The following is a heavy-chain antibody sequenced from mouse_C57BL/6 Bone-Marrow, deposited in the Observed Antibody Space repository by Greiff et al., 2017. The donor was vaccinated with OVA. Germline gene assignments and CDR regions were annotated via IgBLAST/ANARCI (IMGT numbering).Heavy chain of an antibody. V-gene: IGHV1-69*01. D-gene: IGHD2-5*01. J-gene: IGHJ3*01. Sequence: QVQLQQPGAELVMPGASVKLSCQASGYTFTSYWMHWVKQRPGQGLEWIGEIDPSDSYTNYNQKFKGKSTLTVDKSSSTAYMPLSSLTSEDSAVYYCARSGYSNYYAWFAYWGQGTLVTVSA. CDR3: ARSGYSNYYAWFAY. CDR2: IDPSDSYT. CDR1: GYTFTSYW.